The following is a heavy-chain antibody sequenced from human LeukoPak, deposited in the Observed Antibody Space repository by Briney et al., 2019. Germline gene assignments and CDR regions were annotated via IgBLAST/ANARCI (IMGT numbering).Heavy chain of an antibody. V-gene: IGHV4-34*01. Sequence: PSETLSLTCAVYGGSFRGYYWSWTRQPPGKGLEWIGEINHSGSTNYNPSLKSRVTISVDTSKNQFSLKLSSVTAADTAVYYCARVHDGYNSLDYWGQGTLVTVSS. D-gene: IGHD5-24*01. CDR3: ARVHDGYNSLDY. J-gene: IGHJ4*02. CDR2: INHSGST. CDR1: GGSFRGYY.